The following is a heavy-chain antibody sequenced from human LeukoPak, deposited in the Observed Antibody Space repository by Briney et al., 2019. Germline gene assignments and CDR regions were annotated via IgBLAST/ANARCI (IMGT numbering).Heavy chain of an antibody. V-gene: IGHV3-73*01. CDR2: IRSKANSYAT. D-gene: IGHD2/OR15-2a*01. Sequence: GGSLRLSCAASGFTFSGSAMHWARQASGKGLEWVGRIRSKANSYATAHAASVKGRFTISRDDSKNTAYLQMNSLKTEDTAVYYCTRLSFVGGFLLGFWGKGTTVTVSS. CDR1: GFTFSGSA. J-gene: IGHJ6*03. CDR3: TRLSFVGGFLLGF.